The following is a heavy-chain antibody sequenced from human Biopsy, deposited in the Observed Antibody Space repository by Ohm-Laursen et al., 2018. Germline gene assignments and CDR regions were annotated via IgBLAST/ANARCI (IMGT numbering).Heavy chain of an antibody. CDR1: GGSTNDYF. CDR2: IYSSGGS. D-gene: IGHD6-19*01. V-gene: IGHV4-4*07. Sequence: SETLSLTWSVSGGSTNDYFWSWIRQPAGETLEWIGRIYSSGGSSYNPSLKSRISMSMDTSSNQFSLTLTSVTAADTAVYYCARTPGKAVAGRFLDLWGRGTLVTVSS. J-gene: IGHJ2*01. CDR3: ARTPGKAVAGRFLDL.